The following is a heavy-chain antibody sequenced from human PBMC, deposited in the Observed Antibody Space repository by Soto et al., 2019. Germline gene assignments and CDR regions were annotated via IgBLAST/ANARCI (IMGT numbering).Heavy chain of an antibody. Sequence: ASVKVACKASGCTFSGYAISWGRQTPGQGLEWMGGIIPIFGTANYAQKFQGRVTITADKSTSTAYMELSSLRSEDTAVYYCASGPSRPRNDCSSTSCYHEIYYYYGMDVWGQGTTVTVSS. J-gene: IGHJ6*02. CDR2: IIPIFGTA. V-gene: IGHV1-69*06. CDR1: GCTFSGYA. D-gene: IGHD2-2*01. CDR3: ASGPSRPRNDCSSTSCYHEIYYYYGMDV.